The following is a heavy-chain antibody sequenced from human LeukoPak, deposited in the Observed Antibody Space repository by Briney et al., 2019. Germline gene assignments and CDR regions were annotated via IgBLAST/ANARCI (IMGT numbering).Heavy chain of an antibody. CDR1: GYTLTELS. CDR3: ATVTPVLRFLEWPDC. V-gene: IGHV1-24*01. J-gene: IGHJ4*02. Sequence: ASVKVSCKVSGYTLTELSMHWVRQAPGKGLEWMGGFDPEDGETIYAQKFQGRVTMTEDTSTDTAYMELSSLRSEDTAVYYCATVTPVLRFLEWPDCWGQGTLVTVSS. CDR2: FDPEDGET. D-gene: IGHD3-3*01.